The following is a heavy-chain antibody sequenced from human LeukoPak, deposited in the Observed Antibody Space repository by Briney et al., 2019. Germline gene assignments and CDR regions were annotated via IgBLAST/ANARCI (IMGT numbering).Heavy chain of an antibody. J-gene: IGHJ3*02. V-gene: IGHV3-9*01. D-gene: IGHD3-22*01. CDR3: AKASRSAYDSSGYRLGYDAFDI. Sequence: GASLRLSCAASGFTFDDYAMHWVRQSPGKGLEWVSGISCNSGSIGYADSVKGRFTISRDNAKNSLYLQMNSLRAEDTALYYCAKASRSAYDSSGYRLGYDAFDIWGQGTMVTVSS. CDR2: ISCNSGSI. CDR1: GFTFDDYA.